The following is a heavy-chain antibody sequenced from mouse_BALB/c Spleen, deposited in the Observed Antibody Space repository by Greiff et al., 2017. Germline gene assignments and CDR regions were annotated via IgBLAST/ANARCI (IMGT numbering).Heavy chain of an antibody. J-gene: IGHJ4*01. CDR1: GFSLTSYG. D-gene: IGHD2-4*01. CDR3: ARMITTTAMDY. Sequence: VQLKESGPGLVQPSQSLSITCTVSGFSLTSYGVHWVRQSPGKGLEWLGVLWSGGSTDYNAAFISRLSISKDNSKSQVFFKMNSLQANDTAIYYCARMITTTAMDYWGQGTSVTVSS. V-gene: IGHV2-2*02. CDR2: LWSGGST.